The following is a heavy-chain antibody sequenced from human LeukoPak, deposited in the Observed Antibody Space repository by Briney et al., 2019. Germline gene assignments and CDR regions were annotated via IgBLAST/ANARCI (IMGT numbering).Heavy chain of an antibody. CDR2: ISYDGSTK. V-gene: IGHV3-30*18. CDR3: AKYDFWGGYGIDV. D-gene: IGHD3-3*01. J-gene: IGHJ6*02. CDR1: GLTFSSSG. Sequence: GGSLRLSCAASGLTFSSSGMHWVRQAPGKGLEWVAVISYDGSTKCYADSVKGRFTISRDNSKNTLYLQMNSLRAEDTAVYYCAKYDFWGGYGIDVWGQGTTVTVSS.